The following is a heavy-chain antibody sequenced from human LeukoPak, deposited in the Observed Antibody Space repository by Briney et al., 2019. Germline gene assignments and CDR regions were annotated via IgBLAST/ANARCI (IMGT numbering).Heavy chain of an antibody. CDR1: GFTFSSYA. V-gene: IGHV3-23*01. CDR3: AASHYYDSSGYVS. J-gene: IGHJ5*02. CDR2: ISGSGGST. D-gene: IGHD3-22*01. Sequence: GGSLRLSCAASGFTFSSYAMSWVRQAPGKGLEWVSAISGSGGSTYYADSVKARFTISRDNSNNTLYLQMTSLRAEDTAVYYCAASHYYDSSGYVSWGQGTLVTVSS.